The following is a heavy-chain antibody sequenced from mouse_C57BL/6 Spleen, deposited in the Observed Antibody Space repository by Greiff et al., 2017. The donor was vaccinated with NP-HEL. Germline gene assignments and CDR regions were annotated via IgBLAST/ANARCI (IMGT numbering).Heavy chain of an antibody. CDR2: IDPETGGT. V-gene: IGHV1-15*01. CDR3: TRTYGSSPDY. J-gene: IGHJ2*01. CDR1: GYTFTDYE. Sequence: QVQLQQSGAELVRPGASVTLSCKASGYTFTDYEMHWVKQTPVHGLEWIGAIDPETGGTAYNQKFKGKAILTADTSSSTAYMELRSLTSEDSAVYYCTRTYGSSPDYWGQGTTLTVSS. D-gene: IGHD1-1*01.